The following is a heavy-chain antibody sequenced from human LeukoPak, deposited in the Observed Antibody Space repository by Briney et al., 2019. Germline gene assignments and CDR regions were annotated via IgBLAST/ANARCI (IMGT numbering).Heavy chain of an antibody. D-gene: IGHD3-22*01. CDR3: ARVKYYYDSSWAFDI. CDR2: ISAYNGNI. Sequence: GASVKVSCKASGYTFTSYGISWVRQAPGQGLEWMGWISAYNGNINYAQKLQGRVTMTTDTSTSTAYMELRSLRSDDTAVYYCARVKYYYDSSWAFDIWGQGTMVTVSS. J-gene: IGHJ3*02. V-gene: IGHV1-18*01. CDR1: GYTFTSYG.